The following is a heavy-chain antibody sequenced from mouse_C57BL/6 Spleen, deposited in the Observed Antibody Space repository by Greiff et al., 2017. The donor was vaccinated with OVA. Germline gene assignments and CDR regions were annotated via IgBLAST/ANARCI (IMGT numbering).Heavy chain of an antibody. J-gene: IGHJ4*01. V-gene: IGHV1-69*01. Sequence: QVQLQQSGAELVMPGASVKLSCKASGYTFTSYWMHWVKQRPGQGLEWIGAIDPSDSYTNYNQQFKGKSTLTVDKSSSTAYMQLSSLTSEDSAVYYCARFITTVVGPPYYAMDYWGQGTSGTVSS. D-gene: IGHD1-1*01. CDR2: IDPSDSYT. CDR1: GYTFTSYW. CDR3: ARFITTVVGPPYYAMDY.